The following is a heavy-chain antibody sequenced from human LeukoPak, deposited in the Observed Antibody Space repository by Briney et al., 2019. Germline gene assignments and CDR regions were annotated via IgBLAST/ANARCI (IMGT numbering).Heavy chain of an antibody. J-gene: IGHJ4*02. D-gene: IGHD3-16*02. CDR3: AKVRQGGVIDSNDY. Sequence: GGSLRLSCAASGFTFSDHAMSWVRQAPRQGLEWVSSVSHLGDNTFYADSVKGRFTISRDNSKNTLYLQMNSLRAEDTAVYYCAKVRQGGVIDSNDYWGQGTLVTVSS. CDR1: GFTFSDHA. V-gene: IGHV3-23*01. CDR2: VSHLGDNT.